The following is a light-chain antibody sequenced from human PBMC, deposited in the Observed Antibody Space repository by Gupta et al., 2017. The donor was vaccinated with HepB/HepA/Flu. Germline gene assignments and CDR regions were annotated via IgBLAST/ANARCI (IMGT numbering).Light chain of an antibody. CDR2: WAS. J-gene: IGKJ1*01. V-gene: IGKV4-1*01. CDR3: QQYHTIPWT. Sequence: DIVMTQSPASLAVSLGERATINCKSSQSVLYSSDNNNYLSWYQQKPGQPPKLLIYWASAREYGVPDRFSASGSGTDSTLTISSLQAEDVAVYYCQQYHTIPWTFGQGTKVEIK. CDR1: QSVLYSSDNNNY.